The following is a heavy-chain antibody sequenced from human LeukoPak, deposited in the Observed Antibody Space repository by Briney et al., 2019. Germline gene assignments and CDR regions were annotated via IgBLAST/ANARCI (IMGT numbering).Heavy chain of an antibody. CDR1: GSIFTSYW. V-gene: IGHV5-51*01. Sequence: GASLQISCKGSGSIFTSYWIGWVRPLPGKGLEWMGIIYPGDSDTRYSPSFQGQVTISADKSISTAYLQWSSLKASDTAMYYCARRRDLYSGSYYTFDYWGQGTLVTVSS. D-gene: IGHD1-26*01. CDR2: IYPGDSDT. J-gene: IGHJ4*02. CDR3: ARRRDLYSGSYYTFDY.